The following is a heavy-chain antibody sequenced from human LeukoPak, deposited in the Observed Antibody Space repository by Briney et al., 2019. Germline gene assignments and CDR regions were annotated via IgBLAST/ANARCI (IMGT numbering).Heavy chain of an antibody. CDR3: AIYYYDSSGYHY. CDR2: FDPEDGET. Sequence: ASVKVSCKVSGYTLTELSMHWARQAPGKGLEWMGGFDPEDGETIYAQKFQGRVTMTEDTSTDTAYMELSSLRSEDTAVYYCAIYYYDSSGYHYWGQGTLVTVSS. D-gene: IGHD3-22*01. CDR1: GYTLTELS. V-gene: IGHV1-24*01. J-gene: IGHJ4*02.